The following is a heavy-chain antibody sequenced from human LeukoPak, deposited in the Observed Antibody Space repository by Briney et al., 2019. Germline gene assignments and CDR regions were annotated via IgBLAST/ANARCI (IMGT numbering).Heavy chain of an antibody. CDR2: INPNSGGT. V-gene: IGHV1-2*02. CDR3: ARAHYDFWSGYYNWFDP. CDR1: GYTFTDYY. D-gene: IGHD3-3*01. Sequence: ASVKVSCKASGYTFTDYYMHWVRQAPGQGLEWMGWINPNSGGTNYAQKFQGRVTMTRDTSISTAYMELSRLRSDDTAVYYCARAHYDFWSGYYNWFDPWGQGTLVTVSS. J-gene: IGHJ5*02.